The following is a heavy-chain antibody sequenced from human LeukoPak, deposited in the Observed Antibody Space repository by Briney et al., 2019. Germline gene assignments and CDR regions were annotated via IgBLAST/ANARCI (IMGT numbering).Heavy chain of an antibody. D-gene: IGHD4-17*01. J-gene: IGHJ5*02. CDR2: INSDGSGT. CDR3: AKAAYGDYVNWFDP. V-gene: IGHV3-74*01. CDR1: GFTFSSYW. Sequence: GGSLRLSCAASGFTFSSYWMHWVRQAPGKGLVWVSRINSDGSGTGYADSVKGRFTISRDNSKNTLFLQMNSLRAEDTALYYCAKAAYGDYVNWFDPWGQGTLVTVSS.